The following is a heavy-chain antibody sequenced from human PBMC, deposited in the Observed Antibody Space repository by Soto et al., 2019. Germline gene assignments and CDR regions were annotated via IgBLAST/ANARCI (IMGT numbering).Heavy chain of an antibody. CDR1: GGTFSSYA. J-gene: IGHJ4*02. CDR2: IIPIFGTA. D-gene: IGHD5-18*01. CDR3: ARDRDTYGHGFFDY. Sequence: SVKVSCKASGGTFSSYAISWVRQAPGQGLEWMGGIIPIFGTANYAQKFQGRVTITADESTSTAYMEMNSLRAEDTAVYFCARDRDTYGHGFFDYWGQGALVTVSS. V-gene: IGHV1-69*13.